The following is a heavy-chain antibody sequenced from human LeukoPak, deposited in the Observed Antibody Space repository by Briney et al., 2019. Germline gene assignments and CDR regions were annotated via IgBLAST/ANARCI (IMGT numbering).Heavy chain of an antibody. D-gene: IGHD6-13*01. Sequence: ASVKVSCKASGYTFTGYYMHWVRQAPGQGLEWMGWINPNSGGTNYAQEFQGRVTMTRDTSISTAYMELSRLRSDDTAVYYCARDPGSSSSNYFDYWGQGTLVTVSS. V-gene: IGHV1-2*02. CDR1: GYTFTGYY. CDR3: ARDPGSSSSNYFDY. J-gene: IGHJ4*02. CDR2: INPNSGGT.